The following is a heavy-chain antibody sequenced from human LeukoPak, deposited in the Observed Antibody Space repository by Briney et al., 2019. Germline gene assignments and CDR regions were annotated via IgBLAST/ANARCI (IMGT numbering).Heavy chain of an antibody. CDR2: IWYGGSNK. V-gene: IGHV3-33*01. CDR3: ARGRLYYDSSGYSNHFDY. D-gene: IGHD3-22*01. CDR1: GFTFSSYG. J-gene: IGHJ4*02. Sequence: PGGSLRLSCAASGFTFSSYGMHWVRQAPGKGLEWVAVIWYGGSNKYYADSVKGRFTISRDNSKNTLYLQMNSLRAEDTAVYYCARGRLYYDSSGYSNHFDYWGQGTLVTVSS.